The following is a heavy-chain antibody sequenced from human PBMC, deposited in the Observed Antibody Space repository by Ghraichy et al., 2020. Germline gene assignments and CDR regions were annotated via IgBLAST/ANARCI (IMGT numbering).Heavy chain of an antibody. CDR1: GYTLTELS. CDR2: FDPEDGET. Sequence: ASVKVSCKVSGYTLTELSMHWVRQAPGKGLEWMGGFDPEDGETIYAQKFQGRVTMTEDTSTDTAYMELSSLRSEDTAVYYCATCLMATTLYYYGMDVWGQGTTVIVSS. CDR3: ATCLMATTLYYYGMDV. D-gene: IGHD5-12*01. J-gene: IGHJ6*02. V-gene: IGHV1-24*01.